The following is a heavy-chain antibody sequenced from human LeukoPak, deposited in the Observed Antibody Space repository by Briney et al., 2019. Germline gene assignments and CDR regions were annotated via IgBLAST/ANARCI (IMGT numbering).Heavy chain of an antibody. V-gene: IGHV3-13*01. J-gene: IGHJ4*02. CDR1: GFTFSSHD. CDR2: IGIAGDT. Sequence: GGSLRLSCAASGFTFSSHDMHWVRQATGKGLEWVSGIGIAGDTYYPGSVKGRFTISRENAKNSLYLQMNSLRAGDTAVYYCARVYCSGGICHFDYWGQGTLVTVSS. D-gene: IGHD2-15*01. CDR3: ARVYCSGGICHFDY.